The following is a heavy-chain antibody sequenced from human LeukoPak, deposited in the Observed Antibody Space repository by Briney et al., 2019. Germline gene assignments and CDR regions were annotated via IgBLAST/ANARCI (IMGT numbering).Heavy chain of an antibody. J-gene: IGHJ4*02. CDR1: GFTFGDYG. Sequence: PGGSLRLSCAASGFTFGDYGMSWVRQAPGKGLEWVSGINWNGGSTGYADSVKGRFTISRDNAKNSLYLQMNSLRDEDTALYHCARGRGGSFQQYYFDYWGQGTLVTVSS. D-gene: IGHD3-16*01. CDR2: INWNGGST. V-gene: IGHV3-20*01. CDR3: ARGRGGSFQQYYFDY.